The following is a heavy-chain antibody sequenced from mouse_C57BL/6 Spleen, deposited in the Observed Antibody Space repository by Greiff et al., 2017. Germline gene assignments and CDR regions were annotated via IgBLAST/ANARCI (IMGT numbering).Heavy chain of an antibody. D-gene: IGHD1-2*01. J-gene: IGHJ4*01. V-gene: IGHV1-52*01. CDR2: IDPSDSET. CDR1: GYTFTSYW. Sequence: QVQLQQPGAELVRPGSSVKLSCKASGYTFTSYWMHWVKQRPIQGLEWFGNIDPSDSETNYNQKFKDKATLTVYKSSSTADMQLSSLTSEDSAVYDCARRRLYYAMDYWGQGTSVTVSS. CDR3: ARRRLYYAMDY.